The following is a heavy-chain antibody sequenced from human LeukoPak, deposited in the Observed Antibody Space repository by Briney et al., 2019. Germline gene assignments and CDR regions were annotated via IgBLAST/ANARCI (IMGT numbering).Heavy chain of an antibody. V-gene: IGHV1-2*06. D-gene: IGHD3-10*01. CDR3: ARDTRGLDYWYFDL. J-gene: IGHJ2*01. CDR1: GYTLTDYY. CDR2: INPNSGGT. Sequence: ASVKVSCKASGYTLTDYYIHWVPQAPGQGLEWMGRINPNSGGTLYAQIFQGRVTTTRDTSISTAYMELSRLRSDDTAVYYCARDTRGLDYWYFDLWGRGTLVTVSS.